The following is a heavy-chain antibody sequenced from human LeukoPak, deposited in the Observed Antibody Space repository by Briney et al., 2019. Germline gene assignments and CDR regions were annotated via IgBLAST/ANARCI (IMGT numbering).Heavy chain of an antibody. CDR1: GYTFTNFD. CDR2: MNPNTGSA. J-gene: IGHJ4*02. V-gene: IGHV1-8*03. CDR3: ARVGYSNSYDY. D-gene: IGHD4-11*01. Sequence: GASVKVSCKASGYTFTNFDINWVRQATGQGLEWMGWMNPNTGSAGYAQKFQDRVTITWDASISTAYMDLSSLRSEDTAVYYCARVGYSNSYDYWGQGTLVTVSS.